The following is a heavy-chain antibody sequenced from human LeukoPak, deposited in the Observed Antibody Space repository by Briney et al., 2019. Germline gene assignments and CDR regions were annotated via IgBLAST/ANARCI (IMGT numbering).Heavy chain of an antibody. V-gene: IGHV1-69*05. CDR1: GGTFSSYA. D-gene: IGHD3-3*01. CDR3: ARDSPQSYDFWSGYPNWFVP. CDR2: IIPIFGTA. J-gene: IGHJ5*02. Sequence: GASVKVSCKASGGTFSSYAISWVRQAPGQGLEWMGGIIPIFGTANYAQKFQGRVTITTDESTSTAYMELSSLRSEDTAVYYCARDSPQSYDFWSGYPNWFVPWGQGTLVTVSS.